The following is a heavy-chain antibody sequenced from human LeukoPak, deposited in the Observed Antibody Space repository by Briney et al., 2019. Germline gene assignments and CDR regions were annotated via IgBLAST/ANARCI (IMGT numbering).Heavy chain of an antibody. D-gene: IGHD2-15*01. J-gene: IGHJ2*01. CDR1: GGSISSYY. Sequence: PSETLSLTCTVSGGSISSYYWSWIRQPPGKGLEWIGYIYYSGSSNYNPSLKSRVTISVDTSKNQFSLKLSSVTAADTAVYYCARGAAPYWYFDLWGRGTLVTLSS. CDR2: IYYSGSS. CDR3: ARGAAPYWYFDL. V-gene: IGHV4-59*01.